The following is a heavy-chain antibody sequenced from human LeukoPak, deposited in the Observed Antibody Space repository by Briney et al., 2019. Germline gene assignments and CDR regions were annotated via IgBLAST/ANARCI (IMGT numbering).Heavy chain of an antibody. Sequence: QPGGSLRLSGAASGFTFSSYSMNWVRQAQGKGLEGASSISSSSSYIYYADSVKGRFTISRDNSKNTLYLQMNSLRAEDTAVYYCAKDGYCTNGVCEYYFDYWGQGTLVTVSS. CDR1: GFTFSSYS. V-gene: IGHV3-21*04. CDR3: AKDGYCTNGVCEYYFDY. CDR2: ISSSSSYI. J-gene: IGHJ4*02. D-gene: IGHD2-8*01.